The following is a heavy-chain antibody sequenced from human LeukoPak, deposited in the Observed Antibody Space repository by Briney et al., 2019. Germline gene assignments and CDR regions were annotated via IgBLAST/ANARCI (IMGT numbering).Heavy chain of an antibody. CDR2: ISGSGDNT. CDR1: GFTFSSYA. J-gene: IGHJ4*02. CDR3: AKWKYSNSGIDDY. V-gene: IGHV3-23*01. D-gene: IGHD6-6*01. Sequence: GGSLRLSCAASGFTFSSYAMSWVRQVPGKGLEWVSVISGSGDNTYYADSVKGRFTISRDDSKNMLYLQMNSLRAEDTAVYYCAKWKYSNSGIDDYRGQGTLVTVSS.